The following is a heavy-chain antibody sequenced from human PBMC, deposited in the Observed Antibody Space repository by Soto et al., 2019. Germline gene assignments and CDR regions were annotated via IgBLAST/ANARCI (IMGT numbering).Heavy chain of an antibody. J-gene: IGHJ5*02. CDR2: ISSTGLYT. CDR1: GFSFTTYG. D-gene: IGHD3-22*01. CDR3: TKSWLFEKNWFDP. V-gene: IGHV3-23*01. Sequence: GGSLRLSCAASGFSFTTYGMSWVRQAPGKGLEWVSDISSTGLYTYLADSVKGRFTISRDNSKNTLYLQMNSLRVDDTAVYFCTKSWLFEKNWFDPWGQGTLVTVSS.